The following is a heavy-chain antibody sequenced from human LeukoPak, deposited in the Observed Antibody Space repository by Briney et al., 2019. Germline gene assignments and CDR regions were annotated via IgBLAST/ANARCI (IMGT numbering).Heavy chain of an antibody. V-gene: IGHV3-11*06. CDR1: GSTFSDYY. CDR2: ISSSSSYT. J-gene: IGHJ4*02. CDR3: ATLDYGDYYFDY. Sequence: GGSLRLSCAASGSTFSDYYMSWIRQAPGKGLEWVSYISSSSSYTNYADSVKGRFTISRDNAKNSLYLQMNSLRAEDTAVYYCATLDYGDYYFDYWGQGTLVTVSS. D-gene: IGHD4-17*01.